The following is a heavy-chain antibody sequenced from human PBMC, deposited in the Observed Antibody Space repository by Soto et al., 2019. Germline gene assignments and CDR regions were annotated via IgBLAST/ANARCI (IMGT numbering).Heavy chain of an antibody. CDR3: ARADYDFWSGYSNWFYP. CDR1: GGSISSYY. V-gene: IGHV4-59*01. D-gene: IGHD3-3*01. CDR2: IYYSGST. J-gene: IGHJ5*02. Sequence: SETLSLTCTVSGGSISSYYWSWIRQPPGKGLEWIGYIYYSGSTNYNPSLKSRVTISVDTSKNQFSLKLSSLTAADTAVYYCARADYDFWSGYSNWFYPWGQGTLVTVSS.